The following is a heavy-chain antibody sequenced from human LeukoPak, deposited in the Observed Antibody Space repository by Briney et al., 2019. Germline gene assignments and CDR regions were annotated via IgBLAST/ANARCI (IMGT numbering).Heavy chain of an antibody. CDR2: IYYSGST. Sequence: SETLSLTCTVSGGSISSYYWSWIRQPPGKGLEWIGYIYYSGSTNYNPSLKSRVTISVDTSKNQFSLKLSSVTAADTAVYYCARTARAAGYYNVGFDPWGQGTLVTVSP. D-gene: IGHD3-9*01. CDR3: ARTARAAGYYNVGFDP. V-gene: IGHV4-59*01. CDR1: GGSISSYY. J-gene: IGHJ5*02.